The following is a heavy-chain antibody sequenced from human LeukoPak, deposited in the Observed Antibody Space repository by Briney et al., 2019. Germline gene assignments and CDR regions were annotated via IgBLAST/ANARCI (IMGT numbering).Heavy chain of an antibody. V-gene: IGHV1-18*01. CDR3: ARGEGYYGSGSYPFWFDP. D-gene: IGHD3-10*01. CDR2: ISAYNGNT. CDR1: GYTFTSYG. J-gene: IGHJ5*02. Sequence: ASVKVSCKASGYTFTSYGINWVRQAPGQGLEWMGWISAYNGNTNYAQKLQGRVTMTTDTSTSTAYMELRSLRSDDTAVYYCARGEGYYGSGSYPFWFDPWGQGTLVTVSS.